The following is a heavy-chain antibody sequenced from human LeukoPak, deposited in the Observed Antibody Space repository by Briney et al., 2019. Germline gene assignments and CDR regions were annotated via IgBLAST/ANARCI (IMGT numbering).Heavy chain of an antibody. CDR1: GFTFSSYA. V-gene: IGHV3-23*01. Sequence: GGSLRLSCAASGFTFSSYAMSWVRQAPGKGLEWVSAISGSGGSTYYADSVKGRFTISRDNSKNTLYLQMNSLRAEDTAVYYCAKGVTMTTAQRQNYYYYGMDVWGQGTTVTVSS. CDR2: ISGSGGST. J-gene: IGHJ6*02. D-gene: IGHD4-17*01. CDR3: AKGVTMTTAQRQNYYYYGMDV.